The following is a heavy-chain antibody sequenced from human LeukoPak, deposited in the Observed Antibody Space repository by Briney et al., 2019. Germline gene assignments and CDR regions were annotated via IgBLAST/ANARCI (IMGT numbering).Heavy chain of an antibody. D-gene: IGHD5-12*01. CDR1: RFTFSSYG. Sequence: PGGSLRLSCAASRFTFSSYGMHWVRQAPGKGLEWVATISYDGYNKYYGDSVKGRFTISRDNSKNTLYLQMNSLRTEDTAAYYCAKSPRDSGYEGEGYWGQGTLVTVSS. V-gene: IGHV3-30*18. CDR2: ISYDGYNK. J-gene: IGHJ4*02. CDR3: AKSPRDSGYEGEGY.